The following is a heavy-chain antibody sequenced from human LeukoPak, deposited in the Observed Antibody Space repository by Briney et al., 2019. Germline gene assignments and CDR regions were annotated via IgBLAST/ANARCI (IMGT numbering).Heavy chain of an antibody. J-gene: IGHJ3*02. Sequence: GGSVRLSCAASGFTFSGSAMLWLRQASGKGLEGVVRIRSKANSYAPAYGASVKGRFTISRDNAKNTLYLQMNSLSAEDTAVYYCARDDTTEMATITGAFDIWGQGTMVTVSS. CDR1: GFTFSGSA. V-gene: IGHV3-73*01. CDR3: ARDDTTEMATITGAFDI. CDR2: IRSKANSYAP. D-gene: IGHD5-24*01.